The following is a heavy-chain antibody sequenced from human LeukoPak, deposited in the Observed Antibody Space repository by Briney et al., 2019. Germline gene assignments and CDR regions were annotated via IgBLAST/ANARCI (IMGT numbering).Heavy chain of an antibody. Sequence: HSGRSLRLSCAASGFTFDDYAMHWVRQAPGKGLEWVSGISWNSGSIGYADSVKGRFTISRDNAKNSLYLQMNSLRAEDTALYYCAKGLRSYYDFWSGPWYFDLWGRGTLVTVSS. CDR2: ISWNSGSI. CDR3: AKGLRSYYDFWSGPWYFDL. V-gene: IGHV3-9*01. J-gene: IGHJ2*01. CDR1: GFTFDDYA. D-gene: IGHD3-3*01.